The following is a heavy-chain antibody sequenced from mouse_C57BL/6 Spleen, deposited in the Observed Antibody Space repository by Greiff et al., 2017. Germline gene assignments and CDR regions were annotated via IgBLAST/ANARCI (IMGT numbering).Heavy chain of an antibody. D-gene: IGHD2-5*01. CDR2: LDPETGGT. J-gene: IGHJ3*01. V-gene: IGHV1-15*01. CDR3: TPYYSKFAWFAE. Sequence: QVQLQQSGAELVRPGTSVTLSCKASGYTFTDYEMHWVKQIPVHGLAWLGALDPETGGTSYNPKFKGKAILTVDTSSSTAYMELRSLTSEDSAVYYCTPYYSKFAWFAEWGQGTLVTVSA. CDR1: GYTFTDYE.